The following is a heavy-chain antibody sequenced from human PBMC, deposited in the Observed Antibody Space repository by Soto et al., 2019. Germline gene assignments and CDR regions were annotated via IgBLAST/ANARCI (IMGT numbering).Heavy chain of an antibody. CDR3: AREAAAGTLDY. CDR1: GYTFTSYG. Sequence: QVQLVQSGAEVKKPGASVKVSCKASGYTFTSYGISWVRQAPGQGLEWMGWISAYNGNTNYARMLQGRVTMTTDTFTRTAYMEQRSLRSDDTAVYYCAREAAAGTLDYWGQETLVTVST. V-gene: IGHV1-18*01. J-gene: IGHJ4*02. D-gene: IGHD6-13*01. CDR2: ISAYNGNT.